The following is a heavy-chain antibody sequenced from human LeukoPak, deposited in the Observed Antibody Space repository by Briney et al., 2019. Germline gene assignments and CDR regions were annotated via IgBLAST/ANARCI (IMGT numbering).Heavy chain of an antibody. CDR3: ARDQGGIVGAKGGFDY. V-gene: IGHV4-61*02. CDR1: GGSISSGSYY. D-gene: IGHD1-26*01. Sequence: PSQTLSLTCTVSGGSISSGSYYWSWIRQPAGKGLEWIGRIYTSGSTNYNPSLKSRVTISVDTSKNQFSLKLSSVTAADTAVYYCARDQGGIVGAKGGFDYWGQGTLVTVSS. J-gene: IGHJ4*02. CDR2: IYTSGST.